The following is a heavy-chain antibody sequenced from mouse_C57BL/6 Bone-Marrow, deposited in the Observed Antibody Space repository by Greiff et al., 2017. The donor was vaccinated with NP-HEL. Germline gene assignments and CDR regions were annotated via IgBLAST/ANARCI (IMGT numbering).Heavy chain of an antibody. J-gene: IGHJ3*01. V-gene: IGHV1-42*01. CDR3: ARISRWLLLAD. Sequence: EVQLQQSGPELVKPGASVKISCKASGYSFTGYYMNWVKQSPEKSLEWIGEINPSTGGTTYNQKFKAKATLTVDKSSSTAYMQLKSLTSEDSAVYYCARISRWLLLADWGQGTLVTVSA. D-gene: IGHD2-3*01. CDR1: GYSFTGYY. CDR2: INPSTGGT.